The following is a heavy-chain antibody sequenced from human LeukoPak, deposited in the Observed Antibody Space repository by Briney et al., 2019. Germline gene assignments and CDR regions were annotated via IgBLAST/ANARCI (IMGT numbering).Heavy chain of an antibody. CDR1: GGSISSRSYY. CDR2: IYYSGST. Sequence: PSETLSLTCTVSGGSISSRSYYWGWIRQPPGKGLEWIGTIYYSGSTYYNPSLKSRATISVDTSKNQFSLKLTSVTAADTAVYYCTRAASSGPLFTYHMDVWGKGTTVTVSS. D-gene: IGHD3-22*01. V-gene: IGHV4-39*07. CDR3: TRAASSGPLFTYHMDV. J-gene: IGHJ6*03.